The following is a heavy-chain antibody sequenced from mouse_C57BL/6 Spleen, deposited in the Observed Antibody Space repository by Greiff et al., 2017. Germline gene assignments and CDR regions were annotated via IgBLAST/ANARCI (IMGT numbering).Heavy chain of an antibody. J-gene: IGHJ3*01. CDR3: TRGDVGFAY. CDR2: IDPETGGT. Sequence: VKVVESGAELVRPGASVTLSCKASGYTFTDYEMHWVKQTPVHGLEWIGAIDPETGGTAYNQKFKGKAILTADKSSSTAYMELRSLTSEDSAVYYCTRGDVGFAYWGQGTLVTVSA. V-gene: IGHV1-15*01. D-gene: IGHD3-3*01. CDR1: GYTFTDYE.